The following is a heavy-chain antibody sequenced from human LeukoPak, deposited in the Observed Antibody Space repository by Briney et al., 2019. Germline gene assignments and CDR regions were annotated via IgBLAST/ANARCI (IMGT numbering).Heavy chain of an antibody. J-gene: IGHJ4*02. CDR3: AKAHDYGDYVVRLDY. D-gene: IGHD4-17*01. Sequence: PGGSLRLSCAASGFTFSSYSMNWVRQAPGKGLEWVSAISGSGGSTYYADSVKGRFTISRDNSKNTLYLQMNSLRAEDTAVYYCAKAHDYGDYVVRLDYWGQGTLVTVSS. CDR2: ISGSGGST. CDR1: GFTFSSYS. V-gene: IGHV3-23*01.